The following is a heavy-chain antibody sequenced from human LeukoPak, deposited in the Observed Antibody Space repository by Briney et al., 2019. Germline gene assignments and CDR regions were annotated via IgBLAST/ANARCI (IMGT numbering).Heavy chain of an antibody. CDR1: GFSISAYS. CDR3: TKSRTLDY. V-gene: IGHV3-7*03. Sequence: GGSLRLSCAPSGFSISAYSMGWVRKAPERGLEWVANIKQDGSEKNYVDSVKRRFTISRDNAYNSLYLQMSTLRAEETDVSYCTKSRTLDYWGQGTLVTVSS. J-gene: IGHJ4*02. CDR2: IKQDGSEK. D-gene: IGHD2-8*01.